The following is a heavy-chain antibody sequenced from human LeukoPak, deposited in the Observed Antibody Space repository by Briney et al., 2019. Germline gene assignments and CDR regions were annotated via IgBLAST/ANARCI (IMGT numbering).Heavy chain of an antibody. CDR2: ISGCGGTI. CDR3: AKGRVLYSSSSTPFDY. V-gene: IGHV3-23*01. CDR1: GSTFSNYA. D-gene: IGHD6-6*01. J-gene: IGHJ4*02. Sequence: GGSLRLSCAASGSTFSNYAMTCVRQAPGKGLEWVSVISGCGGTIFYAESVKGRFPISRDNSRNTLYLLMNSLTAEDTAVYYCAKGRVLYSSSSTPFDYWGQGTLVTVSS.